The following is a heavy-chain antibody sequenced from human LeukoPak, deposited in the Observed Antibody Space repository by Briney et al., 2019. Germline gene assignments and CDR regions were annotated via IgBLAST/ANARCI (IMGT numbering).Heavy chain of an antibody. J-gene: IGHJ4*02. CDR3: ARDYDYYSFDY. CDR1: GFTFSSYS. V-gene: IGHV3-21*01. Sequence: PGGSLRLSCAASGFTFSSYSMNWVRQAPGKGLEWVSSISSSSYIYYADSVKGRFTISRDNAKNSLYLQMNSLRAEDTAVYYCARDYDYYSFDYWGQGTLVTVSS. CDR2: ISSSSYI. D-gene: IGHD3-16*01.